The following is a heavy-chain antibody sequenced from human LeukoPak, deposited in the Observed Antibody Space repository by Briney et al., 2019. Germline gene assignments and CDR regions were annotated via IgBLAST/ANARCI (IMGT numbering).Heavy chain of an antibody. CDR3: AKDEATSGGGLAS. J-gene: IGHJ4*02. Sequence: GGSLRLSCAASGFTVSGTHMSWVRQAPGKGLEWAAAMYTGGTTYYADSVTGRFTISRDNSKNTLYLHMNSLRAEDTAVYYCAKDEATSGGGLASWGQGTLVSVSS. CDR1: GFTVSGTH. CDR2: MYTGGTT. V-gene: IGHV3-53*01. D-gene: IGHD3-16*01.